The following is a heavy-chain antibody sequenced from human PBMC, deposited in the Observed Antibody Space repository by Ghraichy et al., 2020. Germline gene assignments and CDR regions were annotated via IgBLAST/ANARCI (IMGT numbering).Heavy chain of an antibody. J-gene: IGHJ4*02. CDR1: GFTFSSYS. CDR3: AGGYSGSFDLDY. V-gene: IGHV3-21*01. D-gene: IGHD1-26*01. CDR2: ISSSSSYI. Sequence: GGSLRLSCAASGFTFSSYSMNWVRQAPGKGLEWVSSISSSSSYIYYADSVKGRFTISRDKAKNSLYLQMNSLRAEDTAVYYCAGGYSGSFDLDYWGQGTLVTVSS.